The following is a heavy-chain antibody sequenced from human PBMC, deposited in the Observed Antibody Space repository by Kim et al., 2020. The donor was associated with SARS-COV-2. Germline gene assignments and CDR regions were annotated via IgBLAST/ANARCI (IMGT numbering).Heavy chain of an antibody. CDR2: ISAYNGNT. CDR3: ARGRAEGLLWFGEFIY. CDR1: GYTFTSYG. J-gene: IGHJ4*02. Sequence: ASVKVSCKASGYTFTSYGISWVRQAPGQGLEWMGRISAYNGNTNYAQKLQGRVTMTTDTSTSTAYMELRSLRSDDTAVYYCARGRAEGLLWFGEFIYWGQGTLVTVSS. D-gene: IGHD3-10*01. V-gene: IGHV1-18*01.